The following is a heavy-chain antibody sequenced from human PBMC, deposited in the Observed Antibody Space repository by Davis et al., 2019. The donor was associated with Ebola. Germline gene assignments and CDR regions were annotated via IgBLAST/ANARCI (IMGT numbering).Heavy chain of an antibody. Sequence: SETLSLTCAVSGGSISSGGYSWSWIRQPPGKGLEWIGYIYYSGSTYYNPSLKSRVTISVDTSKNQFSLKLSSVTAADTAVYYCARVKSDFWSGYSDWFDPWGQGTLVTVSS. D-gene: IGHD3-3*01. J-gene: IGHJ5*02. CDR1: GGSISSGGYS. CDR2: IYYSGST. CDR3: ARVKSDFWSGYSDWFDP. V-gene: IGHV4-30-2*01.